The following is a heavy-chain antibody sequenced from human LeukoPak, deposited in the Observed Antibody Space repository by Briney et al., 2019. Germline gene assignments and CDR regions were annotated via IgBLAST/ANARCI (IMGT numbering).Heavy chain of an antibody. D-gene: IGHD2-15*01. Sequence: SETLSLTCSVSGGSISSGDYYWSWIRQPPGKGLEWIGYIYYTGSTYYNPSLKSRVTISVDTSKNQFSLKLSSVTAADTAVYYCAGKGGRDWGQGTLVTVSS. V-gene: IGHV4-30-4*01. J-gene: IGHJ4*02. CDR1: GGSISSGDYY. CDR2: IYYTGST. CDR3: AGKGGRD.